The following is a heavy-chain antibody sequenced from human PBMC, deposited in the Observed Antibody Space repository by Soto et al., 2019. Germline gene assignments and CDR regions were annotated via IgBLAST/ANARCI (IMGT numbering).Heavy chain of an antibody. J-gene: IGHJ3*02. CDR1: GFTVSSNY. V-gene: IGHV3-53*01. CDR2: IYSGGST. Sequence: GGSLRLSCAASGFTVSSNYMNWVRQAPGKGLEWVSLIYSGGSTYYADSVKGRFTISRDNSKNTLYLQMNSLRAEDTAVYYCARGTVNDAFDIWGQGTMVTVSS. CDR3: ARGTVNDAFDI. D-gene: IGHD4-17*01.